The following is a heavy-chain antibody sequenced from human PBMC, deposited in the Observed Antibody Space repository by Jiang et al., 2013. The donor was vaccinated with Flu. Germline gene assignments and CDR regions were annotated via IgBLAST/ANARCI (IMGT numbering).Heavy chain of an antibody. D-gene: IGHD1-26*01. CDR3: ARESRMGAALAFDI. CDR1: GYTFTNYD. J-gene: IGHJ3*02. Sequence: SGAEVKKPGASVKVSCKASGYTFTNYDINWVRQAPGQGLEWMGYISAYNGNTDHAQKLQGRVTMTTDTSTSTAYMELWSLTYDDTAIYYCARESRMGAALAFDIWGQGTMVTVSS. CDR2: ISAYNGNT. V-gene: IGHV1-18*04.